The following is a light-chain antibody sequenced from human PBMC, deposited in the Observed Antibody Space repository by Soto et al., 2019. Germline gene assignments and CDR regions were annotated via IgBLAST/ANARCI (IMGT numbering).Light chain of an antibody. Sequence: LVKPQSLATLFVSPGERATLSCRASQSVSSNLAWYQQKPGQAPRLLIYGASTRATGIPARFSGSGSGTEFTLTISSLQSEDFAVYYCQQYNNWPQTFGQGTK. CDR1: QSVSSN. J-gene: IGKJ1*01. CDR2: GAS. CDR3: QQYNNWPQT. V-gene: IGKV3-15*01.